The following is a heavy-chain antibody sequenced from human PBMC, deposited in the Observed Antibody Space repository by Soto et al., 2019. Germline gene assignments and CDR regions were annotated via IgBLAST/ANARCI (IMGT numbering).Heavy chain of an antibody. J-gene: IGHJ2*01. V-gene: IGHV2-5*01. Sequence: QITLKESGPTLVKPTQTLSLTCTFSAFSLSTNGVGVGWIRQSPGKALEWLALIFWNDDKQYSPSLKGRLTITKDTSRNQVVLTMTNMDPVDTATYYCVHILSSHDYVSWYFDLWGRGTLVTVS. CDR2: IFWNDDK. CDR1: AFSLSTNGVG. D-gene: IGHD3-16*01. CDR3: VHILSSHDYVSWYFDL.